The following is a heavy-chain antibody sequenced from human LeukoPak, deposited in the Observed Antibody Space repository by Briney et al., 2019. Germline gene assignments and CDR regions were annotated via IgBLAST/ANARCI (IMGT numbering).Heavy chain of an antibody. CDR1: GYTFTSYY. Sequence: APVKVSCKASGYTFTSYYMHWVRQAPGQGLEWMGWISAYNGNTNYAQKLQGRVTMTTDTSTSTAYMELRSLRSDDTAVYYCARPGPRYSSSWGFFDYWGQGTLVTVSS. CDR3: ARPGPRYSSSWGFFDY. CDR2: ISAYNGNT. V-gene: IGHV1-18*04. J-gene: IGHJ4*02. D-gene: IGHD6-13*01.